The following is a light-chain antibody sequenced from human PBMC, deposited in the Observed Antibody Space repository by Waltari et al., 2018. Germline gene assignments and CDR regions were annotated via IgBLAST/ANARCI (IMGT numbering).Light chain of an antibody. CDR2: GTS. CDR1: QSVSNTY. J-gene: IGKJ2*01. V-gene: IGKV3-20*01. CDR3: QQYGKSPYT. Sequence: EIVLTQSPGTLSLSQGERATLSCRASQSVSNTYLAWYQQKPGQAPRLLIFGTSNRATGIPDRFSGGGSGTDFTLTISRLEPEDFAMYYCQQYGKSPYTFGQGTKLEIK.